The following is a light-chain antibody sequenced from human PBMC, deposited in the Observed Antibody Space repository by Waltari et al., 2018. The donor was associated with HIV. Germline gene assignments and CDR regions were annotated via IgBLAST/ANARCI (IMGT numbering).Light chain of an antibody. CDR3: GAWDSSRNDDGV. V-gene: IGLV1-51*01. J-gene: IGLJ2*01. Sequence: QSVLTQPPSVSAAPGQNVIISCSGSSSNIGKNSVSWYQQLPGTAPKLLIYDHNKRPSGIPDRFSGSKSGTSATLVIMGLQTVAEADYYCGAWDSSRNDDGVFGGGTKLTVL. CDR2: DHN. CDR1: SSNIGKNS.